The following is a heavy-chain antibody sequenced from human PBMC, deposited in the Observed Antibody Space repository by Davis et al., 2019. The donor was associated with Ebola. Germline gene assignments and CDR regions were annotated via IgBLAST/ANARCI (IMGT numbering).Heavy chain of an antibody. V-gene: IGHV1-69*06. CDR2: IIPIFGTA. CDR1: GGTFSSYA. D-gene: IGHD2-15*01. J-gene: IGHJ4*02. Sequence: SVQVSCKASGGTFSSYAISWVRQAPGQGLEWLGGIIPIFGTANYAQKFQGRVTITADKSTSTAYMELSSLRSEDTAVYYCAREVEDVVVAAKYFDYWGQGTLVTVSS. CDR3: AREVEDVVVAAKYFDY.